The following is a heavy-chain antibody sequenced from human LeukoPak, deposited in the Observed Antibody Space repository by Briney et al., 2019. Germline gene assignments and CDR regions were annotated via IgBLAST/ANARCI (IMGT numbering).Heavy chain of an antibody. D-gene: IGHD6-19*01. J-gene: IGHJ4*02. CDR3: ARAKKSVAGFFDY. CDR1: GGSISSYY. Sequence: SETLSLTCTVSGGSISSYYWSWIRQPPGKGLEWIGYIFYSGSTNYNPSLKSRVSISIDTSKNQLSLKLSSVTAADTAVYYCARAKKSVAGFFDYWGQGSLVIVSS. V-gene: IGHV4-59*01. CDR2: IFYSGST.